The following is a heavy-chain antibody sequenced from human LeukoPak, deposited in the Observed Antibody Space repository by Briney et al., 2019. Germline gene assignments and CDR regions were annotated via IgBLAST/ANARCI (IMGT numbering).Heavy chain of an antibody. D-gene: IGHD3-3*01. J-gene: IGHJ5*02. CDR3: AEILGTASYSNWFDP. V-gene: IGHV3-23*01. CDR2: ISGSGGST. Sequence: GGSLRLSCAASGFTFSSYAMSWVRQAPGKGLEWVSAISGSGGSTYYADSVKGRFTISRDNSKNTLYLQMNSLRAEDTAVYYCAEILGTASYSNWFDPWGQGTLVTVSS. CDR1: GFTFSSYA.